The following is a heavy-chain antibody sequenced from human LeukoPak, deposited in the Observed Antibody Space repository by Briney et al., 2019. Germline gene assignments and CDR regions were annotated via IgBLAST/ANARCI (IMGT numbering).Heavy chain of an antibody. D-gene: IGHD3-22*01. V-gene: IGHV3-21*01. J-gene: IGHJ6*02. Sequence: PGGSLRLSCAASGFTFSSYSMNWVRQAPGKGLEWVSSISSSSSYIYYADSVKGRFTISRDNSKNTLYLQMNSLRAEDTAVYYCARETSHDMNAMDVWGQGTTVTVSS. CDR2: ISSSSSYI. CDR1: GFTFSSYS. CDR3: ARETSHDMNAMDV.